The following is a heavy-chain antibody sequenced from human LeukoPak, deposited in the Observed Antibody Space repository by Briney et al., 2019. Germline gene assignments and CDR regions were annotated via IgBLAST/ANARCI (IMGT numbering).Heavy chain of an antibody. J-gene: IGHJ4*02. CDR3: ARGRFNTLDY. CDR1: GGSFSGYY. CDR2: MNHSGST. D-gene: IGHD3-3*01. Sequence: PSETLSLTCAVYGGSFSGYYWSWIRQPPRKGLEWIGEMNHSGSTNYNPSPKSRVTISVDTSKNQLSVKLSSVTAADTGVYYSARGRFNTLDYWGKGTLVTVSS. V-gene: IGHV4-34*01.